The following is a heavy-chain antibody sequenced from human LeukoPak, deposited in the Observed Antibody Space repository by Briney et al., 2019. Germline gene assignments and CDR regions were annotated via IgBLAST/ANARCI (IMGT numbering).Heavy chain of an antibody. J-gene: IGHJ4*02. CDR2: IYHSGST. D-gene: IGHD2-2*01. Sequence: SETLSLTCAVSGYSISSGYYWGWIRQPPGKGLQWIGSIYHSGSTSYNPSLKSRVTISVDTSKNQFSLKLSSVTAADTAVYYCAGGGVIVVFPDYWGQGTLVTVSS. CDR3: AGGGVIVVFPDY. CDR1: GYSISSGYY. V-gene: IGHV4-38-2*01.